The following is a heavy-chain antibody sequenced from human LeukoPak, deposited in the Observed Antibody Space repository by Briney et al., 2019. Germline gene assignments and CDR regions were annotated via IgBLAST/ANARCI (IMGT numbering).Heavy chain of an antibody. CDR2: INPNSGGT. CDR3: ARGGDNSEYSYFDY. V-gene: IGHV1-2*02. Sequence: ASLKVSCKASGYTFTGYYMHWVRQAPGQGLEWMGWINPNSGGTNYAQKFQGRVTMTRDTSISTAYMELNRLRSDDTAVYYCARGGDNSEYSYFDYWGQGTLVTVSS. J-gene: IGHJ4*02. CDR1: GYTFTGYY. D-gene: IGHD4-11*01.